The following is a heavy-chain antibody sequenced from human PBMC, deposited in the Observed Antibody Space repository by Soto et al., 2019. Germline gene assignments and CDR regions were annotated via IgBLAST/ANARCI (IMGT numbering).Heavy chain of an antibody. CDR2: ISAYNGNT. J-gene: IGHJ6*03. CDR3: AGVRQLVGYFYYYMDV. V-gene: IGHV1-18*01. CDR1: GYTFTSYG. Sequence: ASVKVSCKASGYTFTSYGITWVRQAPGQGLEWMGWISAYNGNTHYTQRLQGRVTMTTDTSTSTAYMELRGLRSDDTAVYYCAGVRQLVGYFYYYMDVWGKGTTVTVSS. D-gene: IGHD6-6*01.